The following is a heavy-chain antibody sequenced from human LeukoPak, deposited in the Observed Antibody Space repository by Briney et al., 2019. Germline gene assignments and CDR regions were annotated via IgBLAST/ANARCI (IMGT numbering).Heavy chain of an antibody. CDR1: GGSFSGYY. J-gene: IGHJ4*02. CDR2: INHSGST. Sequence: PSETLSLTCAVYGGSFSGYYWSWIRQPPGKGLEWIGEINHSGSTNYNPSLKSRVTISVDTSKNQFSLKLSSVTAADTAVYYCARGRGYCSGGSCYGRHYLDYWGQGTLVTVSS. CDR3: ARGRGYCSGGSCYGRHYLDY. D-gene: IGHD2-15*01. V-gene: IGHV4-34*01.